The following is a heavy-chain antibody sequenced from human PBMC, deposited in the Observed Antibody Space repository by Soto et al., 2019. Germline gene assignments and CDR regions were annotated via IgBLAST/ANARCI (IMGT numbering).Heavy chain of an antibody. D-gene: IGHD5-18*01. V-gene: IGHV4-59*01. CDR1: GVSISNYY. Sequence: SETLSLTCTVSGVSISNYYWSWLRQPPGKGLEWIGYIYSSGSTHYNPSLQSRVTISADTSKNQVSLKVRSVTAADTAVYYCARDHPHSYGVYYFDYWGQGTPVTVS. J-gene: IGHJ4*02. CDR3: ARDHPHSYGVYYFDY. CDR2: IYSSGST.